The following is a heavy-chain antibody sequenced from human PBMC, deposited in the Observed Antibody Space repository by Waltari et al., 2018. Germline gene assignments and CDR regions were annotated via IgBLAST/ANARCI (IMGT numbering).Heavy chain of an antibody. J-gene: IGHJ3*02. CDR3: ARTGERYTFDM. V-gene: IGHV3-9*03. CDR1: GFTFDEYA. Sequence: ELLLVESGGGLVQPGRSLRLSCSASGFTFDEYALPWVRQAPGRGLEWVSCISWNSGDIGYADSVKGRFTISRDNAKNSLFLQMDSLSAEDMAFYYCARTGERYTFDMWGQGTMVIVSS. CDR2: ISWNSGDI. D-gene: IGHD7-27*01.